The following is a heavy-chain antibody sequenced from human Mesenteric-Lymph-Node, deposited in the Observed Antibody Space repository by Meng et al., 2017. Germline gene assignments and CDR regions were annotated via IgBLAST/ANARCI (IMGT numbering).Heavy chain of an antibody. V-gene: IGHV3-72*01. D-gene: IGHD1-26*01. CDR3: SRGYSGTYFYAIDI. CDR1: GSTFSDHY. Sequence: GGPLRLSCAASGSTFSDHYIDWVRQAPGKGLEEVGLSRNKANSYTTEYAASVKGRFTISRDASKSSLYLQMSSRKTEDTAVYYCSRGYSGTYFYAIDIWGQGTMVTVSS. J-gene: IGHJ3*02. CDR2: SRNKANSYTT.